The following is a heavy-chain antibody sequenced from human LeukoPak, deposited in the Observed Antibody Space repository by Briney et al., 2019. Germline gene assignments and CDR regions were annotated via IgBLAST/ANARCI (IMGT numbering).Heavy chain of an antibody. D-gene: IGHD7-27*01. CDR3: AAAPITGETHYYYYYYMDV. CDR2: INPNSGDT. V-gene: IGHV1-2*02. CDR1: GYTFTGYS. J-gene: IGHJ6*03. Sequence: GASVKVSCKASGYTFTGYSMHWVRQAPGQGLGWMGWINPNSGDTHYAQKFQGRVTMTRDTSISTAYMELSKLTSDDTAPYYCAAAPITGETHYYYYYYMDVWGKGTAVTVSS.